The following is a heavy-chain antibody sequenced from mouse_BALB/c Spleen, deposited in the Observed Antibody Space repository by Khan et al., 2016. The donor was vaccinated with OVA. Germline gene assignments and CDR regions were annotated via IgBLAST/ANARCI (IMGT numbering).Heavy chain of an antibody. CDR1: GYSITSDYA. CDR3: AGGRTY. V-gene: IGHV3-2*02. J-gene: IGHJ3*01. Sequence: VQLQESGPGLVKPSQSLSLTCTVTGYSITSDYAWNWIRQFPGNKLEWMGYISYSGSTSYTPSLKSRISITRDTSKNQCFLQLKSVTTEDTATYYCAGGRTYWGQGTLVTVSA. CDR2: ISYSGST.